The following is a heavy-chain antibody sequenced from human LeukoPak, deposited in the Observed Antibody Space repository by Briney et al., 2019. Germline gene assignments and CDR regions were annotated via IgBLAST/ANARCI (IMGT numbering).Heavy chain of an antibody. J-gene: IGHJ4*02. Sequence: LRLSCAASGFTFSDHYMDWVRQPPGKGLEWIGEVHLDGRTNYNPSLESRLTMSVHVSENQVSLKLTSVTAADTAVYYCAREGGFYRPLDYSGQGTLVTVSS. CDR2: VHLDGRT. CDR1: GFTFSDHY. V-gene: IGHV4-34*10. D-gene: IGHD3-3*01. CDR3: AREGGFYRPLDY.